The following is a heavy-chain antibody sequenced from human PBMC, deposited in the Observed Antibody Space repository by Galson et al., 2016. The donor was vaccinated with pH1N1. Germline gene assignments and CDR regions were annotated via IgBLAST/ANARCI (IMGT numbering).Heavy chain of an antibody. D-gene: IGHD1-1*01. CDR2: IDWDGDK. J-gene: IGHJ3*02. Sequence: PALVKPTQTLTLTCTFSGFSLTTSGMCVTWIRQPPGKALEWLARIDWDGDKHYTTSMRTRITISKDTSKNQVVLTVTNMDLVDTATYYCARGYAAWNGASDIWGPGTVVTVSS. CDR1: GFSLTTSGMC. CDR3: ARGYAAWNGASDI. V-gene: IGHV2-70*11.